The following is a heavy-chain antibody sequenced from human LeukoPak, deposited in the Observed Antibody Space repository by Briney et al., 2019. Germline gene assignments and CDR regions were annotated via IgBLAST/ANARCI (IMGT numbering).Heavy chain of an antibody. J-gene: IGHJ6*03. V-gene: IGHV3-30*02. CDR1: GFTFSSYG. CDR2: MRYDGSNK. CDR3: AKGLTYYYDSSGYYYYYYYMDV. D-gene: IGHD3-22*01. Sequence: GGSLRLSCAASGFTFSSYGMHWVRQAPGKGLEWVAFMRYDGSNKYYADSVKGRFTISRDNSKNTLYLQMNSLRAEDTAVYYCAKGLTYYYDSSGYYYYYYYMDVWGKGTTVTVSS.